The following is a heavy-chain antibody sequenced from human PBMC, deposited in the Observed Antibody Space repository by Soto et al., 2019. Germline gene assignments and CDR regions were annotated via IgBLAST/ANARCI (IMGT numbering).Heavy chain of an antibody. CDR3: AKDRFNSKELGGFFDL. CDR1: GFSFHEHA. Sequence: EMQLVESGGGLVRPGRSLRLSCEGSGFSFHEHAMFWVRQFPGKGLEWVSGISWNSATVAYADAVTSRFTISRDNDKSSLYCQMDSLRPEETAFYYCAKDRFNSKELGGFFDLWGQGTLVTVSS. CDR2: ISWNSATV. D-gene: IGHD3-10*01. J-gene: IGHJ4*02. V-gene: IGHV3-9*01.